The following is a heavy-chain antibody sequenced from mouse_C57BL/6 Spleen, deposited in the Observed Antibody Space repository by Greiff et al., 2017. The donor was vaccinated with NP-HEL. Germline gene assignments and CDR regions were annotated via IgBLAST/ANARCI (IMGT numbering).Heavy chain of an antibody. Sequence: QVQLQQSGAELVMPGASVKLSCKASGYTFTSYWMHWVKQRPGQGLEWIGEIDPSDSYTNYNQKFKGKSTLTVDKSSSTAYMQLSSLTSEDSAVYYCARSHDGYYAFAYWGQGTLVTVSA. CDR3: ARSHDGYYAFAY. D-gene: IGHD2-3*01. CDR2: IDPSDSYT. J-gene: IGHJ3*01. V-gene: IGHV1-69*01. CDR1: GYTFTSYW.